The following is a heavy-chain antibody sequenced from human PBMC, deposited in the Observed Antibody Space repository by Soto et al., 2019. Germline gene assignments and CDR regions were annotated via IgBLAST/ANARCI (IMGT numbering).Heavy chain of an antibody. CDR3: ARGSGGFRNYYHLDV. CDR2: IYSGGST. D-gene: IGHD5-12*01. J-gene: IGHJ6*03. CDR1: GFTVSSNY. V-gene: IGHV3-53*04. Sequence: EVQLVESGGGLVQPGGSLRLSCAASGFTVSSNYMSWVRQAPGKGLEWVSVIYSGGSTYYADSVKGRFTISRHNSKNTLYLQMNSLRAEDTAVYYCARGSGGFRNYYHLDVWGKGTTVTLSS.